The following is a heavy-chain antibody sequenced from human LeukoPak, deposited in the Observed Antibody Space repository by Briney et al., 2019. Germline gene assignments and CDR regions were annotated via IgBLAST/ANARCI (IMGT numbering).Heavy chain of an antibody. Sequence: PGGSLRLSCAASGFTFSSYAMHWVRQAPGKGLEWVAVISYDGSNKYYADSVKGRFTISRDNAKNSLYLQMNSLRAEDTAVYYCARGWPTVTDYYYGMDVWGQGTTVTVSS. J-gene: IGHJ6*02. CDR2: ISYDGSNK. CDR3: ARGWPTVTDYYYGMDV. D-gene: IGHD4-17*01. CDR1: GFTFSSYA. V-gene: IGHV3-30-3*01.